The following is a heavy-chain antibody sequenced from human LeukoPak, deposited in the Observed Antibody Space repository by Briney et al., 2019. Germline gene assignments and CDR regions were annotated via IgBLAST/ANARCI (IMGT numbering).Heavy chain of an antibody. D-gene: IGHD3-16*01. V-gene: IGHV4-4*02. CDR3: ARSLRGSVWGTSSPNAFDI. J-gene: IGHJ3*02. CDR1: GGSISSTNW. Sequence: SETLSLTCGVSGGSISSTNWWSWVRQPPGQGLEWIGEISLTGETNYNPSLTSRVTISEDTSKNQFSLKLRSVTAADTAVYHCARSLRGSVWGTSSPNAFDIWGHGTLVTVSS. CDR2: ISLTGET.